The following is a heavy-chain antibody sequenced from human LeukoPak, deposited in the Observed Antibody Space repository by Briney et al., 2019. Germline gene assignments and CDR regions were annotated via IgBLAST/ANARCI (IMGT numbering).Heavy chain of an antibody. CDR2: ISGSGGST. V-gene: IGHV3-23*01. CDR1: GFTFSSYA. J-gene: IGHJ4*02. Sequence: PGGSLRLSCAASGFTFSSYAMSWVRQAPGKGLEWVSAISGSGGSTYYADSVKGRFTTSRDNSKNTLYLQMNSLRAEDTAAYYCARSRRVGGVIVPFDYWGQGTLVTVSS. D-gene: IGHD3-16*02. CDR3: ARSRRVGGVIVPFDY.